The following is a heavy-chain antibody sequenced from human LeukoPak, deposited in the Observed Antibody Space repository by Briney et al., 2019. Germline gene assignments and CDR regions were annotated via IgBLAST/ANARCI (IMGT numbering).Heavy chain of an antibody. CDR2: INAGNGNT. J-gene: IGHJ4*02. CDR1: GYTFTTYA. V-gene: IGHV1-3*01. CDR3: ARDPIGSRWPYYFDY. D-gene: IGHD6-13*01. Sequence: ASVKVSCTASGYTFTTYAMHWVRQAPGQRLEWMGWINAGNGNTKYSQKFQARVTITRDTSASTAYMELSSLRSEDTAVFYCARDPIGSRWPYYFDYWGQGTLVTVFS.